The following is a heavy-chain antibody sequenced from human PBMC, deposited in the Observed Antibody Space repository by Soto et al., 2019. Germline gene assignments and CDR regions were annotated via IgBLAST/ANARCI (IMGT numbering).Heavy chain of an antibody. CDR1: GDSINSDKYY. D-gene: IGHD3-9*01. CDR2: IYFRGNT. CDR3: ARLEGLATISYYFDF. J-gene: IGHJ4*02. Sequence: SETLSLTCSVSGDSINSDKYYWGWVRQPPGKGLEWIGSIYFRGNTYYNPSLQTRVTISLDKSKSQFSLKLNSVTAADSAVYFCARLEGLATISYYFDFWGQGALVTVSS. V-gene: IGHV4-39*01.